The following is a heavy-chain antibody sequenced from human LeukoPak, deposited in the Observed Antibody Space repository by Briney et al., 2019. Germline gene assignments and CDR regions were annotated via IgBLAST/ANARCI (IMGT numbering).Heavy chain of an antibody. J-gene: IGHJ4*02. D-gene: IGHD3-22*01. Sequence: QAGGSLRLSCAASGFTFDDYAMHWVRQAPGKGLEWVSGISWNSGSIGYADSVKGRFTISRDNAKNSLYLQMNSLRAEDTAVYYCARALYDSSGYYSHFDYWGQGTLGTVSS. V-gene: IGHV3-9*01. CDR3: ARALYDSSGYYSHFDY. CDR2: ISWNSGSI. CDR1: GFTFDDYA.